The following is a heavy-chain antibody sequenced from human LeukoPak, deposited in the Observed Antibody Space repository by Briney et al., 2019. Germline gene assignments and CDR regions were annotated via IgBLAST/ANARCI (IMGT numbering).Heavy chain of an antibody. J-gene: IGHJ1*01. CDR2: ISTGGST. D-gene: IGHD3-10*01. CDR1: GFTASNNY. Sequence: GGSLRLSCAASGFTASNNYMSWVRQAPGEGLEWVSVISTGGSTYYADSVKGRFTLSRDNSKNTLSLQMNSLRVDDTAVYYCAREGAGFQHWGQGTLVTVSS. V-gene: IGHV3-53*01. CDR3: AREGAGFQH.